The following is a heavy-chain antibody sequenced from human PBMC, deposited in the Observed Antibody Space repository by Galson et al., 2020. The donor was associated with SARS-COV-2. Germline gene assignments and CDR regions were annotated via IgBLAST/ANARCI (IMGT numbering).Heavy chain of an antibody. CDR1: GYTFTSYY. V-gene: IGHV1-46*01. D-gene: IGHD4-17*01. J-gene: IGHJ6*02. CDR3: ARDLTTVTTESGYYYYGMDV. CDR2: INPSGGST. Sequence: ASVKVSCKASGYTFTSYYMHWVRQAPGQGLEWMGIINPSGGSTSYAQKFQGRVTMTRDTSTSTVYMELSSLRSEDTAVYYCARDLTTVTTESGYYYYGMDVWGQGTTVTVSS.